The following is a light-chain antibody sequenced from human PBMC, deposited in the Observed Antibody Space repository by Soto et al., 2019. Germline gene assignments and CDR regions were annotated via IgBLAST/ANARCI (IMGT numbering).Light chain of an antibody. V-gene: IGKV1-39*01. CDR2: AAS. CDR3: QQSYITPYT. J-gene: IGKJ2*01. CDR1: QSISVH. Sequence: DIQMTQSPSSLSASVGDTVTITCRASQSISVHLNWYQQKPGKVPKLLIYAASNLQSGVPSSFSVSGSETDFALTISSLQPEDFATYYCQQSYITPYTFGQGTKLQIK.